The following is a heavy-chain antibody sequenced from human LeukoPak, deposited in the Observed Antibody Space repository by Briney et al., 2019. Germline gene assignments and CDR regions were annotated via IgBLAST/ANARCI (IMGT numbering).Heavy chain of an antibody. V-gene: IGHV4-34*01. Sequence: SETLSLTCTVSGGSISSYYWSWIRQPPGKGLEWIGEINHSGSTNYNPSLKSRVTISVDTSKNQFSLKLSSVTAADTAVYYCASWGSGAFDIWGQGTMVTVSS. CDR2: INHSGST. J-gene: IGHJ3*02. D-gene: IGHD7-27*01. CDR3: ASWGSGAFDI. CDR1: GGSISSYY.